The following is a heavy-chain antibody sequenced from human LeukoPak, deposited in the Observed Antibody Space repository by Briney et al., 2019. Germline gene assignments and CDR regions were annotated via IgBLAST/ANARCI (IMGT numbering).Heavy chain of an antibody. J-gene: IGHJ4*03. CDR2: VNHRGDT. Sequence: SETLSLTCAVYGGSFSAYYWSWIRQSPGKGLQWIAEVNHRGDTNYNPSVKGRVTITVDTSKNQFSLKVTSLTAADTAVYYCARGPTISETGYFDYWGQGTLVTVSS. CDR3: ARGPTISETGYFDY. D-gene: IGHD1-1*01. CDR1: GGSFSAYY. V-gene: IGHV4-34*01.